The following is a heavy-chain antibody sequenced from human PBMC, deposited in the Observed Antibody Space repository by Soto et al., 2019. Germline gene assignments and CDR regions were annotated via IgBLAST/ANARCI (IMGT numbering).Heavy chain of an antibody. CDR3: ARVVVVTPHWFDP. V-gene: IGHV4-61*01. D-gene: IGHD2-21*01. CDR1: GGSVSSGSYY. CDR2: IYYSGST. Sequence: PSETLSLTCTVSGGSVSSGSYYWSWIRQPPGKGLEWIGYIYYSGSTNYNPSLKSRVTISVDTSKNQFSLKLSSVTAADTAVYYCARVVVVTPHWFDPWGQGTLVTVSS. J-gene: IGHJ5*02.